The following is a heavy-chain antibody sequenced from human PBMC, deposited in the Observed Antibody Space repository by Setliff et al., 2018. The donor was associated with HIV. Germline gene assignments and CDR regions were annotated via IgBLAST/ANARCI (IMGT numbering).Heavy chain of an antibody. V-gene: IGHV1-24*01. CDR1: GYTLTELS. J-gene: IGHJ5*02. CDR2: FDPGAGET. CDR3: ARGSNWFDP. Sequence: GASVKVSCKVSGYTLTELSIHWVRQAPGKGLEWMGGFDPGAGETIYAQKFRGRVTITADESTSTAYMELSSLRSEDTAVYYCARGSNWFDPWGQGTLVTVSS.